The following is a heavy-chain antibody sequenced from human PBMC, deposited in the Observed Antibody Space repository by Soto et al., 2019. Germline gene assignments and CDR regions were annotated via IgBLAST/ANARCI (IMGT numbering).Heavy chain of an antibody. D-gene: IGHD3-22*01. V-gene: IGHV4-30-4*01. Sequence: QVQLQESGPGLVKPSQTLSLTCTVSGGSISSGDHYWSWIRQPPGKGLEWIGYIYYSGSTYYNPSLKGRVTISVDTSKNQFSLKLSSVTAADTAVYYCARSKSPYYDSSGYYDYFDYWGQGTLVTVSS. CDR1: GGSISSGDHY. CDR2: IYYSGST. J-gene: IGHJ4*02. CDR3: ARSKSPYYDSSGYYDYFDY.